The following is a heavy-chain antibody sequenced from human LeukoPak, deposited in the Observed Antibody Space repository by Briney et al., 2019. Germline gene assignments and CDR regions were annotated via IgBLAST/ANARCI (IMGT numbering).Heavy chain of an antibody. CDR3: AKVSGIVVVPAAKADY. J-gene: IGHJ4*02. V-gene: IGHV3-23*01. CDR2: ISDSGGST. D-gene: IGHD2-2*01. CDR1: GFTFSSYA. Sequence: GGSLRLSCAASGFTFSSYAMSWVRQAPGKGLEWVSAISDSGGSTYYADSVKGRFTISRDNSKNTLYLQMNSLRAEDTAVYYCAKVSGIVVVPAAKADYWGQGTLVTVSS.